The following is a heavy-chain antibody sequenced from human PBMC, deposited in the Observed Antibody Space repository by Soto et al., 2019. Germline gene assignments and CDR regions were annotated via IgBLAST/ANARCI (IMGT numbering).Heavy chain of an antibody. D-gene: IGHD3-10*01. J-gene: IGHJ5*02. V-gene: IGHV3-23*01. Sequence: LRLSCAASGFTFSSYAMSWVRQAPGKGLEWVSAISGSGGSTYYADSVKGRFTISRDNSKNTLYLQMNSPRAEDTAVYYCAKERLTTMVRGNWFDPWGQGTLVTVSS. CDR3: AKERLTTMVRGNWFDP. CDR1: GFTFSSYA. CDR2: ISGSGGST.